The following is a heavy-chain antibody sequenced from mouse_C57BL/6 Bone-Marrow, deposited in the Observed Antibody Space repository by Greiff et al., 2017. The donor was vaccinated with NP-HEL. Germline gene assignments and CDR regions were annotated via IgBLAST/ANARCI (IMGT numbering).Heavy chain of an antibody. CDR1: GYTFTDYY. D-gene: IGHD2-2*01. CDR3: ARLWLDYAMDY. Sequence: VQLQQSGAELVRPGASVKLSCKASGYTFTDYYINWVKQRPGQGLEWIARIYPGSGNTYYNEKFKGKATLTAEKSSSTAYMQLSSLTSEDSAVYFCARLWLDYAMDYWGQGTSVTVSS. J-gene: IGHJ4*01. V-gene: IGHV1-76*01. CDR2: IYPGSGNT.